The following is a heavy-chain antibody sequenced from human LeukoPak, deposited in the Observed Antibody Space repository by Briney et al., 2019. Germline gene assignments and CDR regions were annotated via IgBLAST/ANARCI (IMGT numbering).Heavy chain of an antibody. CDR3: ARDPCSSINCPLRF. Sequence: SETLSLTCAVSGGSLSGSYCTWVRQSPGEGLEWIGEINHSGRTNYNPSLQSRVTIYLDTTRSQFSLILRSVTAADTAVYYCARDPCSSINCPLRFWGQGTLVTVSS. V-gene: IGHV4-34*01. J-gene: IGHJ4*02. D-gene: IGHD2-2*01. CDR2: INHSGRT. CDR1: GGSLSGSY.